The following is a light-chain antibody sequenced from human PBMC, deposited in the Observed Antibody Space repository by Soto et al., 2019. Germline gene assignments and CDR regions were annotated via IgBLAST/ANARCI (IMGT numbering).Light chain of an antibody. Sequence: QSVLTQPPSASGTPGQRVSITCSGSDSNIGSNSVHWYQQVPGMAPKLLVYKSDQRPSGVPDRFSGSKSVTSASLAISGLWAEDEAEYYCATWDDGLSGVLFGGGTQLTVL. J-gene: IGLJ2*01. CDR2: KSD. CDR1: DSNIGSNS. CDR3: ATWDDGLSGVL. V-gene: IGLV1-47*03.